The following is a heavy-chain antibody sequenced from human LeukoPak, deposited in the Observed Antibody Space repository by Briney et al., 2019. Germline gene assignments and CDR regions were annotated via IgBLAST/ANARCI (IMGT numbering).Heavy chain of an antibody. Sequence: ASVTVSFKASGYTSTSYGISWVRQAPGQGLEWMGWISAYNGNTNYAQKLQGRVTMTTDTSTSTAYMELSSLRSEDTAVYYCARGIAAAGTHYFDYWGQGTLVTVSS. V-gene: IGHV1-18*01. CDR2: ISAYNGNT. J-gene: IGHJ4*02. CDR1: GYTSTSYG. CDR3: ARGIAAAGTHYFDY. D-gene: IGHD6-13*01.